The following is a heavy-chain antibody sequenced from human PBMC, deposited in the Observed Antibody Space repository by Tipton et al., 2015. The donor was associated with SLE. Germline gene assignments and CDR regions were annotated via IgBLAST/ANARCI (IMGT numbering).Heavy chain of an antibody. D-gene: IGHD3-16*01. J-gene: IGHJ6*03. CDR1: GGSISSGSYY. CDR3: ARERGRGSSYYYYYMDV. Sequence: TLSLTCTVSGGSISSGSYYWSWIRQPAGKGLGWIGRIYTSWSTNYNPSLKSRVTISVDTSKNQFSLKLSSVTAADTAVYYCARERGRGSSYYYYYMDVWGKGTTVTVSS. CDR2: IYTSWST. V-gene: IGHV4-61*02.